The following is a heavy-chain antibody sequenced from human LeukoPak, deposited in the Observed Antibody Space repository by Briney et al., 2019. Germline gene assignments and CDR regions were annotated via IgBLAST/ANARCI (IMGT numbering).Heavy chain of an antibody. D-gene: IGHD5-24*01. J-gene: IGHJ4*02. V-gene: IGHV3-30-3*01. CDR2: ISFDGSNR. Sequence: PGGSLRLSCAASKFSFSDYAMHWVRQAPGKGLEWVGIISFDGSNRNYADSMKGRFTISRDNSRNTLYLQMNSLTAEDTAVYFCARDLRWLQTFDHWGQGSLVSVSS. CDR3: ARDLRWLQTFDH. CDR1: KFSFSDYA.